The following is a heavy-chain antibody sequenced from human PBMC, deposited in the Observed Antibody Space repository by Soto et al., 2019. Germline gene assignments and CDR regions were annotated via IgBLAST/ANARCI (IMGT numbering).Heavy chain of an antibody. CDR1: GFTLSSYW. CDR3: ARDLGNYDRYYFDY. CDR2: INSDGIRT. J-gene: IGHJ4*02. D-gene: IGHD1-7*01. V-gene: IGHV3-74*01. Sequence: EVQLVESGGGLVQPGGSLRLSCAASGFTLSSYWMHWVRQVPGKGLMWVSRINSDGIRTNYADSVKGRFTISRDNAKNTLYLQMNRLRADDTAVYYCARDLGNYDRYYFDYWGQGTLVTVSS.